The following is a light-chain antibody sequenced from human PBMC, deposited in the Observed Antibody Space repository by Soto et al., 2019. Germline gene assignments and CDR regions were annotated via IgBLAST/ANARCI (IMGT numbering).Light chain of an antibody. CDR3: QQFNNWPRT. V-gene: IGKV3-15*01. Sequence: EIVMTQSLATLSVSPGERATLSCRAGQSVSSNLAWYQQKPGQAPRLLIYGASIRATGIPTRFSGSGSGTEFTLTISSLQSEDFAVYYCQQFNNWPRTFGQGTRLEI. CDR2: GAS. CDR1: QSVSSN. J-gene: IGKJ2*01.